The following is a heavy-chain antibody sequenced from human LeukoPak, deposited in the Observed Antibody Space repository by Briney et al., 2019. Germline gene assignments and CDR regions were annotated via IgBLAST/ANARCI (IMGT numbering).Heavy chain of an antibody. J-gene: IGHJ5*02. CDR3: ARGRLRVVVPAAISFVWCVRFQVGARRLSHIKQRAFDP. CDR2: INHSGST. CDR1: GGSFSGYY. Sequence: SESLSLTSAVYGGSFSGYYWSWIRQPPGKGLEWIGEINHSGSTNYNPSLKSRVTISVDTSKNQFSLKLSSVTAADTAVYYCARGRLRVVVPAAISFVWCVRFQVGARRLSHIKQRAFDPWGQGTLVTVSS. V-gene: IGHV4-34*01. D-gene: IGHD2-2*01.